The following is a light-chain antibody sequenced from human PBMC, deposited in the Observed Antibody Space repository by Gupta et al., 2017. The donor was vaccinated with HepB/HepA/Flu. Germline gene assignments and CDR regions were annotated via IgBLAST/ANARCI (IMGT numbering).Light chain of an antibody. CDR2: RAF. CDR3: QQTYGTPYT. J-gene: IGKJ2*01. CDR1: QGISSS. V-gene: IGKV1-39*01. Sequence: DIQMTQSPSSLSASVGDRVTITCRASQGISSSLSWYQQKPGTAPKLLIYRAFSLQSGVPSRFSGSGSGTDFPLTITSLQPEDSATYCCQQTYGTPYTFGQGSQLEIK.